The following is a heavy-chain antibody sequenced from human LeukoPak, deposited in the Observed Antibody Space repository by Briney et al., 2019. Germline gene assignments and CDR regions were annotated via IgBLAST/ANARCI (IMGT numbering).Heavy chain of an antibody. J-gene: IGHJ4*02. CDR3: ARQVAAAAFDY. V-gene: IGHV4-59*01. D-gene: IGHD6-13*01. CDR1: GGSISSYY. CDR2: IYYSGST. Sequence: SETLSLTCTVSGGSISSYYWSWIRQPPGKGLEWIGYIYYSGSTNYNPSLKSRVTISVDTSKNQFSLKLSSVTAADTAVYYCARQVAAAAFDYWGQGTLVTVSS.